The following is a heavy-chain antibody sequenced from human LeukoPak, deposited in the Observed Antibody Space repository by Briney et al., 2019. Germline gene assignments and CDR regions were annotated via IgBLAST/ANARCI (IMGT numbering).Heavy chain of an antibody. Sequence: SETLSLTCAVSGGSITSSHWWSWARQPPGKGLEWIGEIYHGGTTNYNPSLRSRVTMSVDKSKNQFYLKVSSVTAADTAVYYCATYLYGGDYGSYYFDYWGQGTLVTVSP. CDR3: ATYLYGGDYGSYYFDY. D-gene: IGHD4-23*01. J-gene: IGHJ4*02. CDR2: IYHGGTT. V-gene: IGHV4-4*02. CDR1: GGSITSSHW.